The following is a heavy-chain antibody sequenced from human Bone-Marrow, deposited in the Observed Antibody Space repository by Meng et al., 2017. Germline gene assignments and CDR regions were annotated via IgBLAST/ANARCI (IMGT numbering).Heavy chain of an antibody. CDR3: AKQHWNDGYYYYGMDV. CDR2: INWNGGST. Sequence: GGSLRLSCAASGFTFDDYGMSWVRQAPGKGLEWVSGINWNGGSTGYADSVKGRFTISRDNAKNSLYLQMNSLRAEDTALYYCAKQHWNDGYYYYGMDVWGQGTTVTVSS. J-gene: IGHJ6*02. V-gene: IGHV3-20*04. D-gene: IGHD1-1*01. CDR1: GFTFDDYG.